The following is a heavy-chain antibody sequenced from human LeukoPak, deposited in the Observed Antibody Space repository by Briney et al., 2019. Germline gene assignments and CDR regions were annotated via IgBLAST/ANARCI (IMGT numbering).Heavy chain of an antibody. CDR1: GFTFSNYW. V-gene: IGHV3-74*01. D-gene: IGHD3-10*01. CDR2: INGEGGT. J-gene: IGHJ4*02. CDR3: ARDLVYGSGSCGH. Sequence: GGSLRLSCAASGFTFSNYWMQWVRQAPGKGLVWDSRINGEGGTSYADSVKGRFTISRDNAKNTVHLQMNSLRAEDTAVYYCARDLVYGSGSCGHWGQGTLVTVSS.